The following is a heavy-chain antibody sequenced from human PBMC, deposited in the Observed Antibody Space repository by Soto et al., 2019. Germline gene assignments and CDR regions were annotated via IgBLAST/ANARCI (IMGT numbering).Heavy chain of an antibody. CDR2: IYYSGST. J-gene: IGHJ6*02. V-gene: IGHV4-61*01. CDR3: ARDRDDYGELWGNYYYYYGMDV. D-gene: IGHD4-17*01. Sequence: SETLSLTCTVSGGSVSSGSYYWSWIRQPPGRGLEWIGYIYYSGSTNYNPSLKSRVTISVDTSKNQFSLKLSSVTAADTAVYYCARDRDDYGELWGNYYYYYGMDVWGQGTTVTVSS. CDR1: GGSVSSGSYY.